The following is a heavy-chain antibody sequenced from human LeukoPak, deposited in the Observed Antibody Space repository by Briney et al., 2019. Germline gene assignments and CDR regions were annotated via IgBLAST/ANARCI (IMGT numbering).Heavy chain of an antibody. Sequence: GSLRLSCAASGFTFSSYSMNWIRQPPGKGLEWIGEINHSGSTNYNPSLKSRVTISVDTSKNQFSLKLSSVTAADTAVYYCARGRRGYCSGGSCYHSQPSGYYFDYWGQGTLVTVSS. J-gene: IGHJ4*02. V-gene: IGHV4-34*01. CDR3: ARGRRGYCSGGSCYHSQPSGYYFDY. D-gene: IGHD2-15*01. CDR2: INHSGST. CDR1: GFTFSSYS.